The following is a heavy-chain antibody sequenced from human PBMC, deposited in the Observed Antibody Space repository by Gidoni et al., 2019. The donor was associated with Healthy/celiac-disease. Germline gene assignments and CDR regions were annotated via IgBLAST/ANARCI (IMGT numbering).Heavy chain of an antibody. V-gene: IGHV3-23*01. D-gene: IGHD3-22*01. Sequence: GRFTISRDNSKNTLYLQMNSLRAEDTAVYYCAKAGDDSSGYCAYWGQGTLVTVSS. J-gene: IGHJ4*02. CDR3: AKAGDDSSGYCAY.